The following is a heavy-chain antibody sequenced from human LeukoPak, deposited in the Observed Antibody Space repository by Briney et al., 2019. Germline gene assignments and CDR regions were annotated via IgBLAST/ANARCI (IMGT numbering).Heavy chain of an antibody. Sequence: HPGGSLRLSCAASGFTFSSYEMNWVRQAPGKGLEWVSYISSSGSTIYYADSVKGRFTISRDNAKNSLYLQMNSLRAEDTAVYYCAREFGGGRDYCGMDVWGQGTTVTVSS. V-gene: IGHV3-48*03. CDR1: GFTFSSYE. CDR3: AREFGGGRDYCGMDV. D-gene: IGHD3-10*01. CDR2: ISSSGSTI. J-gene: IGHJ6*02.